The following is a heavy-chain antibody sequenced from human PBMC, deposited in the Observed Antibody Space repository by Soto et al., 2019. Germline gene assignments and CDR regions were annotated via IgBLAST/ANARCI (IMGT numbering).Heavy chain of an antibody. CDR2: IIPIFGTA. Sequence: VASVKVSCKASGGTFSSYAISWVRQAPGQGLEWMGGIIPIFGTANYAQKFQGRVTITADESTSTAYMELSSLRSEDTAVYYCARLPAAPQSPFDYWGQGTLVTVSS. J-gene: IGHJ4*02. V-gene: IGHV1-69*13. CDR3: ARLPAAPQSPFDY. CDR1: GGTFSSYA. D-gene: IGHD2-2*01.